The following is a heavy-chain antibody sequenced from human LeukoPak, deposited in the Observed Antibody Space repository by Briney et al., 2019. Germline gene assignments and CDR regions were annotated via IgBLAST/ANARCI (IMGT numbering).Heavy chain of an antibody. D-gene: IGHD2-21*01. CDR2: ISYDAYDK. V-gene: IGHV3-30*18. CDR3: AKDRGSVLWWWPY. CDR1: GLSFSNYD. J-gene: IGHJ4*02. Sequence: PGGSLRLSCATSGLSFSNYDMHWVRQAPGKGLEWVAVISYDAYDKYYADSVKGRFIISRDNSEETLYLQMNSLRAEDTATYYCAKDRGSVLWWWPYWGQGTLVTVSS.